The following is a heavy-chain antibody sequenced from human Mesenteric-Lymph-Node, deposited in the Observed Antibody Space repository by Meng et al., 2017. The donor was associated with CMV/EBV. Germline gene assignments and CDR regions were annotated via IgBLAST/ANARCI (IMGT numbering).Heavy chain of an antibody. CDR1: GFPFSGYW. D-gene: IGHD1-26*01. CDR2: IEGDGSRK. Sequence: GGSLRLSCEASGFPFSGYWMNWVRQAPGKGLEWVANIEGDGSRKYYVDSVKGRFTISRDNAKNSLYLQMNSLRAEDTAVYYCARDTGSYLWGQGTLVTVSS. CDR3: ARDTGSYL. V-gene: IGHV3-7*01. J-gene: IGHJ5*02.